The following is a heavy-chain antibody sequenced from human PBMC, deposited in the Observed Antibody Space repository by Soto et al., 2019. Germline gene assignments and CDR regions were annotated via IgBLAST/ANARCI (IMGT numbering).Heavy chain of an antibody. CDR3: ARGVGSGWLKWFDT. CDR2: IYYSGST. D-gene: IGHD6-19*01. J-gene: IGHJ5*02. CDR1: GGSISSGGYY. V-gene: IGHV4-31*03. Sequence: QVQLQESGPGLVKPSQTLSLTCTVSGGSISSGGYYWSWIRQHPGKGLEWIGYIYYSGSTYYNPSLKSRVTISVATSKNQFSLRLSSVTAADTAVYYCARGVGSGWLKWFDTWGQGTLVTVSS.